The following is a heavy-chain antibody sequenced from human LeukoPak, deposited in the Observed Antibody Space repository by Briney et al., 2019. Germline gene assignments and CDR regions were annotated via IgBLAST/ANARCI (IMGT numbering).Heavy chain of an antibody. CDR3: ARGRVSSSTWYSTYYYYFYMDV. Sequence: GASVKVSCKASGYILSSYNMHWVRQAPGQGLEWLGIINPSGGDTKYAQKFQGRVTITRNTSISTAYMELSSLRSEDTAVYYCARGRVSSSTWYSTYYYYFYMDVWGKGTTVTVSS. V-gene: IGHV1-46*01. CDR1: GYILSSYN. J-gene: IGHJ6*03. CDR2: INPSGGDT. D-gene: IGHD4-11*01.